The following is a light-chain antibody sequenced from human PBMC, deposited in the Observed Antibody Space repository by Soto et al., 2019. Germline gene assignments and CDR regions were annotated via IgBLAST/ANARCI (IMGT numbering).Light chain of an antibody. CDR3: SSYTSSSLYV. V-gene: IGLV2-14*01. J-gene: IGLJ1*01. Sequence: QSVLTQPASVSRSPGQSITISCTGTSSDIGGHHFVSWYQQQSGKAPKLAIYEVTDRPSGVSDRFSGSKSGNTASLTISGLQPEDEADYYCSSYTSSSLYVFGTGTKVTVL. CDR1: SSDIGGHHF. CDR2: EVT.